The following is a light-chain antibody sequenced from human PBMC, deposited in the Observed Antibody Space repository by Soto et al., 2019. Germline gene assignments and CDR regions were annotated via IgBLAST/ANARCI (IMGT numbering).Light chain of an antibody. V-gene: IGLV3-21*04. CDR1: NIGSKS. CDR2: YDS. J-gene: IGLJ2*01. CDR3: QVWDSSSEHPVV. Sequence: SYELTQPPSVSVAPGKTARITCGGNNIGSKSVHWYQQKPGQAPVLVIYYDSDRPSGIPERFSGSNSGNTATLTISRVEAGYEADYYCQVWDSSSEHPVVFGGGTKLTVL.